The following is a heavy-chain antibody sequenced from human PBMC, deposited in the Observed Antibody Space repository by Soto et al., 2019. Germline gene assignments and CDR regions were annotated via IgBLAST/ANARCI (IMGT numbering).Heavy chain of an antibody. CDR2: INHSGST. CDR3: ARGRRRVTIFGVVTNTWFDP. V-gene: IGHV4-34*01. Sequence: PSETQCLISAVYGGTVSVYYWSGIRQPPGKGLEWIGEINHSGSTNYNPSLKSRVTISVDTSKNQFSLKLSSVTAADTAVYYCARGRRRVTIFGVVTNTWFDPWGQGTLVTVSS. D-gene: IGHD3-3*01. J-gene: IGHJ5*02. CDR1: GGTVSVYY.